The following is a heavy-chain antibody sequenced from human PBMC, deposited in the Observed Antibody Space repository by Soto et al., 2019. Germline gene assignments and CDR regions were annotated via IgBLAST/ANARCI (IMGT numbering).Heavy chain of an antibody. CDR2: ISFDGYNK. CDR3: AKSNLRIVPGAFDY. CDR1: GFTFTSYG. V-gene: IGHV3-30*18. J-gene: IGHJ4*02. Sequence: QVQLVESGGGVVQPGRSLRLSCAVSGFTFTSYGMHWVRQAPGKGLEWVALISFDGYNKYYADSVKGRFTISRDISRNTLDLQMNSLRAEDTAVYYCAKSNLRIVPGAFDYWGQGTLVTVSS. D-gene: IGHD2-2*01.